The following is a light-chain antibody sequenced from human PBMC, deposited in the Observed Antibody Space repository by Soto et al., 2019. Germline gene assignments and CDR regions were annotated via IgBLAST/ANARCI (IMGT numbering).Light chain of an antibody. V-gene: IGKV3-15*01. J-gene: IGKJ5*01. Sequence: VMTLSPESLSVSPGERVTLSCRAGQGVTTNFAWYQQKSGQSPRLLIYDVSTRATGVPARFSGTGSETDFTLTISGLQSEDSAVYFCQQYNIWPFSFGQGARLEI. CDR3: QQYNIWPFS. CDR2: DVS. CDR1: QGVTTN.